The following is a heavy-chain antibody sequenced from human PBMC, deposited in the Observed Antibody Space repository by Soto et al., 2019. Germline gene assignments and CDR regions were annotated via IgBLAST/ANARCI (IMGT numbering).Heavy chain of an antibody. CDR2: ISSSGSTI. CDR1: GFTFSDYY. CDR3: ARNTPMVRGVNVKIRAYYMDV. D-gene: IGHD3-10*01. J-gene: IGHJ6*03. V-gene: IGHV3-11*01. Sequence: GESLKISCAASGFTFSDYYMSWIRQAPGKGLEWVSYISSSGSTIYYADSVKGRFTISRDNAKNSLYLQMNSLRAEDTAVYYCARNTPMVRGVNVKIRAYYMDVWGKGTTVTVSS.